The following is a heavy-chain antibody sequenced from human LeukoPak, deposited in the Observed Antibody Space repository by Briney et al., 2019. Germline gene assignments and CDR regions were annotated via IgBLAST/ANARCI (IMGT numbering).Heavy chain of an antibody. CDR1: GASISSYY. D-gene: IGHD3-10*01. J-gene: IGHJ4*02. Sequence: SAETLSLTCTVSGASISSYYWSWIRQPPGKGLEWIGYISYSGSTNYNPSLKSRVTISADTSKNQVSLTLSSVTAADTAVYYCARHPELYFFDYWGQGTLVTVFS. CDR3: ARHPELYFFDY. CDR2: ISYSGST. V-gene: IGHV4-59*08.